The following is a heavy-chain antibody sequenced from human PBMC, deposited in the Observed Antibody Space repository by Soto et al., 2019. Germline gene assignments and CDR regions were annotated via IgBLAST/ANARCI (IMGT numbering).Heavy chain of an antibody. D-gene: IGHD2-21*02. V-gene: IGHV1-2*02. Sequence: ASVKVSCKASGYTFTNYYIHWVRQAPGQGLEWMGWINPNSGGTKYAQRFQGRVTMTRDTSISTAYMDLTRLRSDDTAVYYCARQLAYCGGDCYTEPIDYWGQGTLVTVSS. CDR3: ARQLAYCGGDCYTEPIDY. CDR1: GYTFTNYY. J-gene: IGHJ4*02. CDR2: INPNSGGT.